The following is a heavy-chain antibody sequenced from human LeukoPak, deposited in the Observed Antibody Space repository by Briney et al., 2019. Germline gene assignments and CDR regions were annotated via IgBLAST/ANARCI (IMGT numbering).Heavy chain of an antibody. Sequence: PSETLSLTCAVYGGSFSGYYWSWIRQPPGKGLEWIGEINHSGSTNYNPSLKSRVTISVDTSKNQFSLKLSSVTAADTAVYYCVGYCSSTSCYSEYNWFDPWGQGTLVTVSS. CDR2: INHSGST. V-gene: IGHV4-34*01. CDR1: GGSFSGYY. J-gene: IGHJ5*02. D-gene: IGHD2-2*01. CDR3: VGYCSSTSCYSEYNWFDP.